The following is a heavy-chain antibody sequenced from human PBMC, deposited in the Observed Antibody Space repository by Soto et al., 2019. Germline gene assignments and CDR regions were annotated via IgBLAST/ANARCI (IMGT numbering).Heavy chain of an antibody. CDR2: ISGSGGST. CDR1: GFTFSSYA. Sequence: GGSLRLSCAASGFTFSSYAMSWVRQAPGKGLEWVSAISGSGGSTYYADSVKGRFTISRDNSKNTLYLQMNSLGAEDTAVYYCALAAAGTKYYYYYMDVWGKGTTVTVSS. J-gene: IGHJ6*03. CDR3: ALAAAGTKYYYYYMDV. D-gene: IGHD6-13*01. V-gene: IGHV3-23*01.